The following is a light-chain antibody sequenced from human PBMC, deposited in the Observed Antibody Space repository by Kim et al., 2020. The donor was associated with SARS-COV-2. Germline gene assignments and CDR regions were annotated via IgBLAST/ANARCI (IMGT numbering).Light chain of an antibody. V-gene: IGLV3-19*01. CDR1: SLRSYY. CDR2: GKN. J-gene: IGLJ7*01. CDR3: NSRDSSGNHLRAV. Sequence: GQKVRITCQGDSLRSYYASWYQQKPGQAPVLVIYGKNNRPSGIPDRFSGSSSGNTASLTITGAQAEDEADYYCNSRDSSGNHLRAVFGGGTQLTV.